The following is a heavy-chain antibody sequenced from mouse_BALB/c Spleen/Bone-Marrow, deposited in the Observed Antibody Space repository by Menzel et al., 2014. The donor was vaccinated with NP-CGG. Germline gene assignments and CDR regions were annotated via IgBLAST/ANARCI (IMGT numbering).Heavy chain of an antibody. Sequence: LQESGAELVRSGTSVKVSCKASGYAFXNYLIEWVKQRPGQGLEWIGVINPGSGGTNYNEKFKGKATLTADKSSSTAYMQLSSLTSDDSAVYFCARDGDYDEGYAMDYWGQGTSVTVSS. CDR2: INPGSGGT. J-gene: IGHJ4*01. CDR1: GYAFXNYL. D-gene: IGHD2-4*01. CDR3: ARDGDYDEGYAMDY. V-gene: IGHV1-54*01.